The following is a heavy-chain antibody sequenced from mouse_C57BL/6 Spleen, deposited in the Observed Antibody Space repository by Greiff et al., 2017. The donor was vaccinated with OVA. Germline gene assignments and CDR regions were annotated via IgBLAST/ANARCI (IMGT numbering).Heavy chain of an antibody. V-gene: IGHV1-82*01. CDR3: ARQTGKGYDY. J-gene: IGHJ2*01. Sequence: VQLQQSGPELVKPGASVKISCKASGYAFSSSWMNWVKQRPGKGLEWIGRIYPGDGDTNYNGKFKGKATLTADNSSSTAYMQLSSLTSEDSAVYFSARQTGKGYDYWGQGTTLTVSS. D-gene: IGHD4-1*01. CDR1: GYAFSSSW. CDR2: IYPGDGDT.